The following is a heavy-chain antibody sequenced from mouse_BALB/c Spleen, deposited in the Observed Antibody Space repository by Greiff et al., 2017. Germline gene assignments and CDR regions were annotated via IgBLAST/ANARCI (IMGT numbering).Heavy chain of an antibody. Sequence: VKVVESGPGLVAPSQSLSITCTVSGFSLTSYGVHWVRQPPGKGLEWLGVIWAGGSTNYNSALMSRLSISKDNSKSQVFLKMNSLQTDDTAMYYCARDLADGYYGAMDYWGQGTSVTVSS. CDR1: GFSLTSYG. V-gene: IGHV2-9*02. CDR3: ARDLADGYYGAMDY. D-gene: IGHD2-3*01. J-gene: IGHJ4*01. CDR2: IWAGGST.